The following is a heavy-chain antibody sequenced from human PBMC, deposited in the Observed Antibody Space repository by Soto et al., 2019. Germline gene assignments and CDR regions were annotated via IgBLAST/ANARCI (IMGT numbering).Heavy chain of an antibody. V-gene: IGHV1-69*01. J-gene: IGHJ6*02. Sequence: QVQLVQSGAEVKKPGSSVKVSCKASGCTFSSYAISWVRQAPGQGLEWMGGIIPIFGTANYAQKFQGRVTITADESTSTVGMELRSVRSEDTALYYCARDPMVRGVLGFDEGDYYGMDVWGQGTTVTVSS. CDR2: IIPIFGTA. CDR3: ARDPMVRGVLGFDEGDYYGMDV. D-gene: IGHD3-10*01. CDR1: GCTFSSYA.